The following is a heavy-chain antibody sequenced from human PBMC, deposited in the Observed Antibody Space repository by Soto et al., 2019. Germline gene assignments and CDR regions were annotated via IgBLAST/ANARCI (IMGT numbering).Heavy chain of an antibody. CDR2: IYHSGST. J-gene: IGHJ4*02. CDR1: GGSISSGGYS. CDR3: ARGPPNTY. D-gene: IGHD2-8*01. Sequence: QLQXXEXGXGLVKPSQTLSLTCAVSGGSISSGGYSWSWIRQPPGKGLEWIGYIYHSGSTYYNPSLKSRVTISVDRSKNQFSLKLSSVTAADTAVYYCARGPPNTYWGQGTLVTVSS. V-gene: IGHV4-30-2*01.